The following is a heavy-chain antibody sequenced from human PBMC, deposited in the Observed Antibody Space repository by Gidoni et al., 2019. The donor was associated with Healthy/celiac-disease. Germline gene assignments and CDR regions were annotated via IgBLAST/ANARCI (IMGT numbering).Heavy chain of an antibody. D-gene: IGHD4-17*01. J-gene: IGHJ5*02. V-gene: IGHV4-39*07. Sequence: QLQLQESGPGLVKPSATLSLTCTVSGGSISSSSYYWGWIRQHPGKGLEWIGSIYYSGSTYYNPSLKSRVTISVDTAKNQFSLKLSSVTAADTAVYYCARDWGENGDYGGAGNWFDPWGQGTLVTVSS. CDR3: ARDWGENGDYGGAGNWFDP. CDR2: IYYSGST. CDR1: GGSISSSSYY.